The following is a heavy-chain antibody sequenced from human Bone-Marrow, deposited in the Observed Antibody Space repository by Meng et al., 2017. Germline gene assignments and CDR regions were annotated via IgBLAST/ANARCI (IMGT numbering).Heavy chain of an antibody. CDR3: ARDDVVRGVIYSLVDY. V-gene: IGHV2-70*01. Sequence: SGPTLVKPTQTLTLTCTFSGFSLSTSGMCVSWIRQPPGKALEWLALIDWDDDKYYSTSLKTRLTISKDTSKNQVVLTMTNMDPVDTATYYCARDDVVRGVIYSLVDYWGQGTLVTVSS. D-gene: IGHD3-10*01. CDR1: GFSLSTSGMC. CDR2: IDWDDDK. J-gene: IGHJ4*02.